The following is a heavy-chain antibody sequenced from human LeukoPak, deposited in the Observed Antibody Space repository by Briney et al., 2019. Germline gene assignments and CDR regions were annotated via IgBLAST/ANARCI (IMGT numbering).Heavy chain of an antibody. CDR2: IYSGGST. CDR3: ARIVAGGAFDI. J-gene: IGHJ3*02. CDR1: GFTVSSNY. V-gene: IGHV3-66*01. Sequence: GSLRLSCVTSGFTVSSNYMTWVRQAPGKGLEWVSVIYSGGSTYYADSVKGRFTISRDNSKNTLYLQMNSLRAEDTAVYYCARIVAGGAFDIWGQGTMVTVSS. D-gene: IGHD1-26*01.